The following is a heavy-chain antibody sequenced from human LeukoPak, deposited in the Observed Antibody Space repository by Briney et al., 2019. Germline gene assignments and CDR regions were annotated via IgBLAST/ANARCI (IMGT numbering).Heavy chain of an antibody. D-gene: IGHD5-24*01. CDR2: IYPGDSDT. CDR3: AINGYNYYYYFDY. J-gene: IGHJ4*02. CDR1: GYSFTSYW. Sequence: GESLKISCKGSGYSFTSYWIGWVRQMPGKGLEWMGIIYPGDSDTRYSPSFQGQVTISADKSISTAYLQWSSLKASDTALYYCAINGYNYYYYFDYWGQGTLVTVSS. V-gene: IGHV5-51*01.